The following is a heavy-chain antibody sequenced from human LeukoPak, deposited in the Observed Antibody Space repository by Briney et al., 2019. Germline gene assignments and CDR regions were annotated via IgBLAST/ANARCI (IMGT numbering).Heavy chain of an antibody. CDR3: ATDTNLVDLIQGDGHEDENFDR. D-gene: IGHD1-26*01. Sequence: GGALRLSCAASGFTFSDFYMSWVRQALGKGLEWISYIGENGNLVDYADSVKGRFTVSRDNTKNLMFLQMNSLRAEDTAVYYCATDTNLVDLIQGDGHEDENFDRWGQGTMVTVSS. CDR1: GFTFSDFY. CDR2: IGENGNLV. J-gene: IGHJ3*02. V-gene: IGHV3-11*01.